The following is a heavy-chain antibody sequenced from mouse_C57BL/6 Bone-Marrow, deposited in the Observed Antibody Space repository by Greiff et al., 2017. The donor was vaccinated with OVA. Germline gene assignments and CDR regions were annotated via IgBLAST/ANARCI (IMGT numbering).Heavy chain of an antibody. D-gene: IGHD4-1*01. CDR3: ARGGNWAWFAY. CDR2: ISSGSSTI. J-gene: IGHJ3*01. CDR1: GFTFSDYG. Sequence: EVKLMESGGGSVKPGGSLKLSCAASGFTFSDYGMHWVRQAPEKGLEWVAYISSGSSTIYYADTVKGRFTISRDNAKNTLFLQMTSLRSEDTAMYYCARGGNWAWFAYWGQGTLVTVSA. V-gene: IGHV5-17*01.